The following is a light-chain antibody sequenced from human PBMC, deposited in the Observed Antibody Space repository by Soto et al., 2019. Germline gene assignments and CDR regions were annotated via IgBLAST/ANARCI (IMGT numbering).Light chain of an antibody. Sequence: QPALTQPASVFGSPGQSITFSCTGTSSDVGGYNFVSWYQQHPGRAPKLMIYEVSSRPSGVSNRFSGSKSGNTASLTISGLQPEDEADYYCSSYKTSTTVVFGTGTKVTVL. CDR3: SSYKTSTTVV. CDR2: EVS. J-gene: IGLJ1*01. V-gene: IGLV2-14*03. CDR1: SSDVGGYNF.